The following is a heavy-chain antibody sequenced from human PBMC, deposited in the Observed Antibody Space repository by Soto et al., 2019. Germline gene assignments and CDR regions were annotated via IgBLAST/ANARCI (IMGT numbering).Heavy chain of an antibody. CDR1: GFTLRGYW. V-gene: IGHV3-74*01. Sequence: EVQLVESGGGLVQPGGSLRLSCAASGFTLRGYWMHWVRQAPGKGLVWVSRINSDGSSTSYADSVKGRFTISRDNAKNTLYLQMNSLRAEDTAVYYWAKDGRLGQFDYGVQGTLVTASS. J-gene: IGHJ4*02. CDR3: AKDGRLGQFDY. CDR2: INSDGSST. D-gene: IGHD1-1*01.